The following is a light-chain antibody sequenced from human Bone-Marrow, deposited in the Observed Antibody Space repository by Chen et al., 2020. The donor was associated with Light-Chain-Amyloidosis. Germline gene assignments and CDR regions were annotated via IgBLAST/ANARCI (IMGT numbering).Light chain of an antibody. CDR3: QSYQGSSQRV. Sequence: NFMLTQPHSVSESPGKTVIISCTRSSGSIATNYVQWYQQRPGSSPTTVIYEDDQIPSGVPDRFSGSIDRSSTSASLTLSGLKTADEADYYCQSYQGSSQRVFGGGTKLTVL. CDR1: SGSIATNY. J-gene: IGLJ3*02. V-gene: IGLV6-57*01. CDR2: EDD.